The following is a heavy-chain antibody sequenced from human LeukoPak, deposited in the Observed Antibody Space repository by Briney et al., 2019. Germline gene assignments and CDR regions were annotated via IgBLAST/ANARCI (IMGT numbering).Heavy chain of an antibody. J-gene: IGHJ4*02. Sequence: ALVKVSCKASGYMFTGYYMHWVRQAPGQGLEWMGWINPNSGGTNYAQKFQGRVTMTRDTSISTAYMELSSLRSDDTAVYYCARGYCSGDCFTLFDYWGQGTLVTVSS. CDR1: GYMFTGYY. CDR2: INPNSGGT. CDR3: ARGYCSGDCFTLFDY. D-gene: IGHD2-21*02. V-gene: IGHV1-2*02.